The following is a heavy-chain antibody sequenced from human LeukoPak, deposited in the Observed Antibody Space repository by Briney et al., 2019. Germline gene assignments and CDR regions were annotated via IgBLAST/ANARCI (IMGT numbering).Heavy chain of an antibody. V-gene: IGHV3-7*01. J-gene: IGHJ4*02. CDR3: ARSYPEWELLGGYDY. D-gene: IGHD1-26*01. CDR2: IKQDGSEK. CDR1: GFTFSSYE. Sequence: PGGSLRLSCAASGFTFSSYEMSWVRQAPGKGLEWVANIKQDGSEKYYVDSVKGRFTISRDNAKNSLYLQMNSLRAEDTAVYYCARSYPEWELLGGYDYWGQGTLVTVSS.